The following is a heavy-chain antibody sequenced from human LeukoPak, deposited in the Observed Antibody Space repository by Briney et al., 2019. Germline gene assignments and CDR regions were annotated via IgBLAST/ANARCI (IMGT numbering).Heavy chain of an antibody. Sequence: ASVKVSCKASGYTFTDYYMHWVRQAPGQGLGWMGWINPNSGGTNYAQKFQGRVTMTRDTSISTVYMELSRLRSGDTAVYYCARSDYDILTGYNWFDPWGRGTLVTVSS. CDR1: GYTFTDYY. CDR3: ARSDYDILTGYNWFDP. J-gene: IGHJ5*02. D-gene: IGHD3-9*01. V-gene: IGHV1-2*02. CDR2: INPNSGGT.